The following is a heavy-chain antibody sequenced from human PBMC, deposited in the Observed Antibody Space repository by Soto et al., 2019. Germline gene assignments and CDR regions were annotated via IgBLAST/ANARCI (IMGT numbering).Heavy chain of an antibody. CDR1: EGRLRGYY. D-gene: IGHD3-22*01. CDR2: INHSGST. CDR3: ARGRRGNTIVVATQFKYYFDY. J-gene: IGHJ4*02. V-gene: IGHV4-34*01. Sequence: SETLPLTCAVYEGRLRGYYWNWLRQPPGKWLEWIGEINHSGSTNYTPSLKSRVTISVDTSKNQFSLNLSSVTAADTAVYYCARGRRGNTIVVATQFKYYFDYWGQGALVTVSS.